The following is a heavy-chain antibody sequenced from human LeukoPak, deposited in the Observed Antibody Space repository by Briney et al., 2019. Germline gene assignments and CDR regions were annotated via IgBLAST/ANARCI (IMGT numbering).Heavy chain of an antibody. V-gene: IGHV4-34*01. CDR1: GGSFSGYY. CDR3: ARGHVVAATLWFDP. D-gene: IGHD2-15*01. CDR2: NNHSGST. Sequence: SETLSLTCAVYGGSFSGYYWSWIRQPPGKGLEWIGENNHSGSTNYNPSLKSRVTISVDTSKNQFSLKLSSVTAADTAVYYCARGHVVAATLWFDPWGQGTLVTVSS. J-gene: IGHJ5*02.